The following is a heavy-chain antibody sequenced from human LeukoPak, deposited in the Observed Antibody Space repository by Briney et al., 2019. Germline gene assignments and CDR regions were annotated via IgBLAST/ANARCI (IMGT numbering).Heavy chain of an antibody. CDR1: GDSISSGPFY. D-gene: IGHD3-16*01. J-gene: IGHJ5*02. V-gene: IGHV4-61*02. Sequence: SSETLSLTCTVSGDSISSGPFYWSWIRQAAGKGLEWIGRVSSSGRTTYNPSLKSRLTISITTSKNQFSLKVTSVTASDTAMYYCVRDHVSPGPSNWFDPWGQGTLVTVSS. CDR3: VRDHVSPGPSNWFDP. CDR2: VSSSGRT.